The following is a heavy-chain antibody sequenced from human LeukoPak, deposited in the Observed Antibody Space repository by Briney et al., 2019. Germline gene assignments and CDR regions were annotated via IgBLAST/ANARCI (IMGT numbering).Heavy chain of an antibody. CDR3: ARGAVAGLYYFDY. CDR2: ISNNGGYT. CDR1: GFTFSSSA. V-gene: IGHV3-23*01. J-gene: IGHJ4*02. Sequence: PGGSLRLSCAASGFTFSSSAMSWVRQAPGKGLEWVSAISNNGGYTYYADSVQGRFTISRDNSKSTLCLQMNSLRAEDTAVYYCARGAVAGLYYFDYWGQGTLVTVSS. D-gene: IGHD6-19*01.